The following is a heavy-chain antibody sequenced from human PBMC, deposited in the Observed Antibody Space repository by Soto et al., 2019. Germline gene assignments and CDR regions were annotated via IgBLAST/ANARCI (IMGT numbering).Heavy chain of an antibody. D-gene: IGHD6-19*01. CDR2: IFYSGST. CDR3: ARRGSSSFLDY. J-gene: IGHJ4*02. Sequence: SETLSLTCTVSGGSISSSSYYWGWIRQPPGKGLEWIGNIFYSGSTYYNPSLKRRVTISVDTSKNQFSLKLSSVTAADTAVYYCARRGSSSFLDYWGQGTLVTVSS. V-gene: IGHV4-39*01. CDR1: GGSISSSSYY.